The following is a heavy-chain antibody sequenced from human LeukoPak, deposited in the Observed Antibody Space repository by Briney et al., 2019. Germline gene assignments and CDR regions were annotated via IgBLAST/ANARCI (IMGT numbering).Heavy chain of an antibody. V-gene: IGHV3-7*01. Sequence: GDSLRLSCAVSGFTFTKYWMTWVRQAPGKGLEWVGNIKQDGSDKNYMDSVKGRFTISRDNTKNSVYLQMNSLRAEDTAVYYCARVEHSSFDYWGQGTLVTVSS. J-gene: IGHJ4*02. CDR2: IKQDGSDK. CDR1: GFTFTKYW. D-gene: IGHD6-6*01. CDR3: ARVEHSSFDY.